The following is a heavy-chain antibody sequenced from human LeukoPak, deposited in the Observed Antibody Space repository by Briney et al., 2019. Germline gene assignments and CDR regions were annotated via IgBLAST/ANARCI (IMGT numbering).Heavy chain of an antibody. D-gene: IGHD3-9*01. V-gene: IGHV4-34*01. CDR2: INHSGST. CDR1: GGSFSGYY. J-gene: IGHJ3*02. CDR3: ARISAAYYDILTGYYRKHAFDI. Sequence: SETLSLTCAVYGGSFSGYYWSWIRQLPGKGLEWIGEINHSGSTDYNPSLKSRVTISVDTSKNQFSLKLSSVTAADTAVYYCARISAAYYDILTGYYRKHAFDIWGQGTMVTVSS.